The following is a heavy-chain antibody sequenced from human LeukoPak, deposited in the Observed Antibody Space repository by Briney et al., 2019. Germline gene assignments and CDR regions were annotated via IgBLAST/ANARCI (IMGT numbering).Heavy chain of an antibody. D-gene: IGHD6-19*01. V-gene: IGHV4-4*07. Sequence: PSETLSLTCTVSGGSISSYYWSWIRQPAGKGLEWIGRIYTSGSTNYNPSLKSRVTMSVDTSKNQFSLKLSSVTAADTAVYYCARSSSSGWYDPLDYWGQGTLVTVSS. CDR1: GGSISSYY. CDR2: IYTSGST. J-gene: IGHJ4*02. CDR3: ARSSSSGWYDPLDY.